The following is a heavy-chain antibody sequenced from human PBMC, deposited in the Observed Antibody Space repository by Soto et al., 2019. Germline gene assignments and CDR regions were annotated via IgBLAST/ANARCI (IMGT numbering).Heavy chain of an antibody. J-gene: IGHJ3*02. V-gene: IGHV3-30-3*01. CDR2: ISYDGSNK. D-gene: IGHD1-1*01. CDR3: ARDAYNWNAGAFDI. Sequence: QVQLVESGGGVVQPGRSLRLSCAASGFAFSSYAMHWVRQAPGNGLEWVAVISYDGSNKYYADSVKGRFTISRDNSKNPVYLQMNSLEAEDTAVYYCARDAYNWNAGAFDIWGKGTMVTVSP. CDR1: GFAFSSYA.